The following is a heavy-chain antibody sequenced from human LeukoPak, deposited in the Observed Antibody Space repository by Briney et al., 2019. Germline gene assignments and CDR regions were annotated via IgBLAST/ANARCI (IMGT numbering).Heavy chain of an antibody. D-gene: IGHD5-24*01. Sequence: GGSLRLSCAASGFNFGSYSMTWVRQAPGKGLEWVAVISYDGSNKYYADSVKGRFTISRDNSKNTLYLQMNSLRAEDTAVYYCARDPGGDGYNYFDYWGQGTLVTVSS. CDR3: ARDPGGDGYNYFDY. CDR1: GFNFGSYS. J-gene: IGHJ4*02. V-gene: IGHV3-30*04. CDR2: ISYDGSNK.